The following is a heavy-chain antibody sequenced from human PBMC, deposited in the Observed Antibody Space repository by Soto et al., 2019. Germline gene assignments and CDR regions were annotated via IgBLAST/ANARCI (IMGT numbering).Heavy chain of an antibody. CDR1: GGSISSSSYY. Sequence: QLQLQESGPGLVKPSETLSLTCTVSGGSISSSSYYWGWIRQPPGKGLEWIGSIYYSGSTYYNPSLKSRVPISVDTSKNQFSLKLSSVTAADTAVYYCARRASGWYRAYYFDYWGQGTLVTVSS. CDR2: IYYSGST. V-gene: IGHV4-39*01. J-gene: IGHJ4*02. CDR3: ARRASGWYRAYYFDY. D-gene: IGHD6-19*01.